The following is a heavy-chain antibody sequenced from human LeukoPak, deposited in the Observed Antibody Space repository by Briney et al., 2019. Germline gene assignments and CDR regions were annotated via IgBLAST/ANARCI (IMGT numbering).Heavy chain of an antibody. CDR2: IYYSGST. Sequence: ASETLSLTCTVSGGSISSGGYYWSWIRQHPGKGLEWIGYIYYSGSTYYNPSLKSRVTISVDTSKNQFSLKLSSVTAADTAVYYCARGGGDGYNFDYWGQGTLVTVSS. CDR3: ARGGGDGYNFDY. D-gene: IGHD2-21*01. CDR1: GGSISSGGYY. V-gene: IGHV4-31*03. J-gene: IGHJ4*02.